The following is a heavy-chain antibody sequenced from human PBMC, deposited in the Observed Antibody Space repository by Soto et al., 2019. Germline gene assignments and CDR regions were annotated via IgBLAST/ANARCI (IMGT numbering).Heavy chain of an antibody. D-gene: IGHD3-22*01. J-gene: IGHJ4*02. CDR2: IYSGGST. CDR1: GFTVSSNY. Sequence: GGSLRLSCAASGFTVSSNYMSWVRQAPGKGLEWVSVIYSGGSTYYADSVKGRFTISRDNSKNTLYLQMNSLRAEDTAVYYCARDGGYYDSSGYRHGGFDYWGQGTLVTVSS. V-gene: IGHV3-66*01. CDR3: ARDGGYYDSSGYRHGGFDY.